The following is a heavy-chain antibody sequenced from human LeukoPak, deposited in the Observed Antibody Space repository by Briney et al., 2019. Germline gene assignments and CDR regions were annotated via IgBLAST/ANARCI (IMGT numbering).Heavy chain of an antibody. V-gene: IGHV5-51*01. J-gene: IGHJ4*02. CDR1: GYSFISYW. CDR3: ASRIRGSGWEMTGAYYFDY. CDR2: IYPGDSDT. D-gene: IGHD6-19*01. Sequence: GESLKISCKGSGYSFISYWIGWVRQMPGKGLEWMGIIYPGDSDTRYSPSFQGQVTISADKSISTAYLQWSSLKASDTAMYYCASRIRGSGWEMTGAYYFDYWGQGTLVTVSS.